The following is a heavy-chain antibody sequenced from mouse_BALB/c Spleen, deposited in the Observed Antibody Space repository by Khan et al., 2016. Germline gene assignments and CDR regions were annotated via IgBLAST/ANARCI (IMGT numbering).Heavy chain of an antibody. CDR3: AGGLLCFFDS. J-gene: IGHJ2*01. Sequence: DLVKPGASVKLSCKASDYTFTSCWINWIRQRPGQGLEWIGRIAPGSSNTHYNEMFKDKATLTVDTSSSSAYIHLTSLSSEDSAVYFCAGGLLCFFDSWGQGTTLTVSS. CDR2: IAPGSSNT. V-gene: IGHV1S41*01. CDR1: DYTFTSCW.